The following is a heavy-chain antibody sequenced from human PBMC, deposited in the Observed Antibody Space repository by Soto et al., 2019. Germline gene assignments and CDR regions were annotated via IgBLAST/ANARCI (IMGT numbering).Heavy chain of an antibody. V-gene: IGHV4-4*02. D-gene: IGHD2-15*01. CDR2: IYHSGST. J-gene: IGHJ2*01. CDR3: ASFKLGYCSGGSCYPPRTYWYFDL. Sequence: QVQLQESGPGLVKPSGTLSLTCAVSGGSISSSNWWSWVRQPPGKGLEWIGEIYHSGSTNYNPSLKSRVTISVDKSKNQFSLKLSSVTAADTAVYYCASFKLGYCSGGSCYPPRTYWYFDLWGRGTLVTVSS. CDR1: GGSISSSNW.